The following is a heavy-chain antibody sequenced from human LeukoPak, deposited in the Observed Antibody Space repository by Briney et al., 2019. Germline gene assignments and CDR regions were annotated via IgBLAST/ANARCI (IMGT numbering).Heavy chain of an antibody. CDR1: GFTFSSYA. V-gene: IGHV3-23*01. J-gene: IGHJ1*01. CDR3: AKDIPYYYDSSGYYEYFQH. Sequence: PGGSLRLSCAASGFTFSSYAMSWVRQAPGKGLEWVSAISGSGGSTYYADSVKGRFTISRDNSKNTLYLQMNSLRAEDTAVYYCAKDIPYYYDSSGYYEYFQHWGQGTLVTVSS. D-gene: IGHD3-22*01. CDR2: ISGSGGST.